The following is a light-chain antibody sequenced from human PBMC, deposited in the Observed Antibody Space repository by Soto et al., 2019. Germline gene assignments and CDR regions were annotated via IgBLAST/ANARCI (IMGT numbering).Light chain of an antibody. CDR3: SSFTTSTSYV. V-gene: IGLV2-14*03. CDR1: SSDVGAYDY. J-gene: IGLJ1*01. Sequence: QSALTQPASVSGSPGQSITISCTGTSSDVGAYDYVSWYQQHPGEVPKLMIFDVSDRPSGVSNRFSGSKSGKTASLTISGLQAEDEADYYCSSFTTSTSYVFGPGTKVTVL. CDR2: DVS.